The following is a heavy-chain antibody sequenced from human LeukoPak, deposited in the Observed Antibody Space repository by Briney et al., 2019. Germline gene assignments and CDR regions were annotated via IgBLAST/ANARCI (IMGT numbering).Heavy chain of an antibody. CDR1: GFTFSTYW. Sequence: GGSLRLSCAASGFTFSTYWMHWVRQPPGKGLMWVSRINHDGSSTSYADSVKGRFTISRDNAKNTVYLQMNSLRAEDTAVYYCARMSAYCGGDCYSDYWGQGTLVTVSS. V-gene: IGHV3-74*01. CDR2: INHDGSST. CDR3: ARMSAYCGGDCYSDY. J-gene: IGHJ4*02. D-gene: IGHD2-21*02.